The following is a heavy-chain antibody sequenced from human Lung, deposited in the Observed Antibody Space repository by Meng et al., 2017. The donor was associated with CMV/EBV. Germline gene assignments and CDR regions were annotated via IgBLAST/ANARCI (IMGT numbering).Heavy chain of an antibody. J-gene: IGHJ5*02. CDR1: GYTFTGYY. D-gene: IGHD3-10*01. V-gene: IGHV1-2*02. CDR2: INPNSGGT. Sequence: ASVXVSCKASGYTFTGYYMHWVRQAPGQGLEWMGWINPNSGGTNYAQKFQGRVTMTRDTSISTAYMELSRLRSDDTAVYYCARVYGSGINWFDPWGQGTXVIVSS. CDR3: ARVYGSGINWFDP.